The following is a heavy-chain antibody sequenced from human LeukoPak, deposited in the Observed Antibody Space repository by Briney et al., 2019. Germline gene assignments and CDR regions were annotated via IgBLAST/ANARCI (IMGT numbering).Heavy chain of an antibody. V-gene: IGHV3-7*03. Sequence: GGSLRLSCAASGFTFSNYWMSWVRQAPGKGLEWVANIRQDGIEKYYVDSVKGRFTISRDNSKNTLYLQMNSLRAEDTAVYYCARGGSGRENWSDPWGQGTLVTVSS. CDR1: GFTFSNYW. CDR2: IRQDGIEK. D-gene: IGHD3-10*01. J-gene: IGHJ5*02. CDR3: ARGGSGRENWSDP.